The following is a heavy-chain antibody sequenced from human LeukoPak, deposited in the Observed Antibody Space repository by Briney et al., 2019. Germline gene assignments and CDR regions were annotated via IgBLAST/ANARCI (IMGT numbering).Heavy chain of an antibody. J-gene: IGHJ4*02. CDR1: GGTFSSYA. V-gene: IGHV1-46*01. CDR2: INPSGGST. Sequence: ASVKVSCKASGGTFSSYAISWVRQAPGQGLEWMGIINPSGGSTSYAQKFQGRVTMTSQTSTSTVYMELNSLSSEDTAMYYCARTMVRGVNYYFDYWGQGTLVTVSS. D-gene: IGHD3-10*01. CDR3: ARTMVRGVNYYFDY.